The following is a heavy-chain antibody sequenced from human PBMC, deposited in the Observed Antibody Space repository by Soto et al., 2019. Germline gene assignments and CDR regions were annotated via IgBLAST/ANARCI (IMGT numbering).Heavy chain of an antibody. J-gene: IGHJ4*02. CDR3: ARVDHRGYFAILTDY. CDR1: GDSLSSGGHH. Sequence: QVQLQESGPGLVKPSQTLSLTCTVSGDSLSSGGHHWSWIRQHPGKGLEWIGHIYDSVNTYYSPSLRSRVTISADMSKNQFSLNLRSVTAADTAVYYCARVDHRGYFAILTDYWGQGTLVTVSS. CDR2: IYDSVNT. V-gene: IGHV4-31*03. D-gene: IGHD3-9*01.